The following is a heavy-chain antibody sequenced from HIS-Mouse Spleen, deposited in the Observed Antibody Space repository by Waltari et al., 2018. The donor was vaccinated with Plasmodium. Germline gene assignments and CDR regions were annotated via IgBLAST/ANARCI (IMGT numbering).Heavy chain of an antibody. J-gene: IGHJ4*02. V-gene: IGHV3-30*18. CDR3: AKDRRSSSWYVDY. Sequence: QVQLVESGGGGVQPGRSLSLSCPASGSTFISYGIHWVGQAPGKGREWVAVISYDGSNKYYADSVKGRFTISRDNSKNTLYLQMNSLRAEDTAVYYCAKDRRSSSWYVDYWGQGTLVTVSS. CDR1: GSTFISYG. CDR2: ISYDGSNK. D-gene: IGHD6-13*01.